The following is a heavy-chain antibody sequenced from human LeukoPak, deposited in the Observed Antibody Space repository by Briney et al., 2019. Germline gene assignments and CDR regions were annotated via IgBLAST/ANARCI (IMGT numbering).Heavy chain of an antibody. Sequence: TPSETLSLTCTVSGGSISSSSYYWSWIRQPPGKGLEWIGYIYYSGSTNYNPSLKSRVTISVDTSKNQFSLKLSSVTAADTAVYYCARGAIAAAYYFDYWGQGTLVTVSS. V-gene: IGHV4-61*01. CDR2: IYYSGST. CDR1: GGSISSSSYY. D-gene: IGHD6-13*01. CDR3: ARGAIAAAYYFDY. J-gene: IGHJ4*02.